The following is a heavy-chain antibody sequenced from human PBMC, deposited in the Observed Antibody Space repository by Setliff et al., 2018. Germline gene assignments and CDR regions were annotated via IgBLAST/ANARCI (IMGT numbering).Heavy chain of an antibody. Sequence: SETLSLTCGVSGVSITSGHYWGWIRQSPGKGLEWIGSIYHSGSSYYNPSLRSRVTISVDTSKNQFSLILRSVTAADTAVYYCARGRMRGSCGGPSCTYDPFDIWGQGTPVTVSS. V-gene: IGHV4-38-2*01. CDR2: IYHSGSS. J-gene: IGHJ3*02. CDR3: ARGRMRGSCGGPSCTYDPFDI. D-gene: IGHD2-21*01. CDR1: GVSITSGHY.